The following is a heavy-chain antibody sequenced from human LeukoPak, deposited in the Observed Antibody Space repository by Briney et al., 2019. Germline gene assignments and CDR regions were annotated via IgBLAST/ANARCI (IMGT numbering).Heavy chain of an antibody. V-gene: IGHV3-48*03. D-gene: IGHD2-15*01. J-gene: IGHJ4*02. CDR3: ARVDIVVVVAATKSGYYFDY. CDR1: GFTFSSYE. CDR2: ISSSGSTI. Sequence: PGGSLRLSCAASGFTFSSYEMNWVRQAPGKGLEWVSYISSSGSTIYYADSVKGRFTISRDNAKNSLYLQMNSLRAKDTAVYYCARVDIVVVVAATKSGYYFDYWGQGTLVTVSS.